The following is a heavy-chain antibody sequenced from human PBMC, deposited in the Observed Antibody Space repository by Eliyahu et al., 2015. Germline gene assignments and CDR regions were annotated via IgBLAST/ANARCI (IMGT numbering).Heavy chain of an antibody. CDR1: GGSIRDSGYX. D-gene: IGHD4-11*01. CDR2: IYYSWTS. J-gene: IGHJ5*02. Sequence: LQLQESGPAMVKPSETLSLTCTVSGGSIRDSGYXLGWXRQPPGXXLELIGSIYYSWTSXHNPSLKXRVTISVDTSKNQFSLKASSVXAADTAVYYCAKQAYDYSNPIAYNWFDPWGQGTLVTVSS. V-gene: IGHV4-39*01. CDR3: AKQAYDYSNPIAYNWFDP.